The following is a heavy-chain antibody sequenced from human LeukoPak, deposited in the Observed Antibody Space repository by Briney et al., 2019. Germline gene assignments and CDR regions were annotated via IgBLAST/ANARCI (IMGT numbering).Heavy chain of an antibody. CDR3: ARGRPGSAVAGFDL. J-gene: IGHJ2*01. V-gene: IGHV4-59*01. D-gene: IGHD6-19*01. Sequence: SETLSLTCTVSGGSISPYYWSWIRQSPGRGLEWTAYISYSGSTSYNPSLKSRVTISVDTSKNQFSLKLSSVTAADTAVFYCARGRPGSAVAGFDLWGRGTLVTVSS. CDR1: GGSISPYY. CDR2: ISYSGST.